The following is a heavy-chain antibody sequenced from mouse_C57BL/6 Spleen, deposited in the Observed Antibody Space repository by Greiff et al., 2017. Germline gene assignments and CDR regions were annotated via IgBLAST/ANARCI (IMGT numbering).Heavy chain of an antibody. CDR2: IRNKANGYTT. Sequence: EVKLMESGGGLVQPGGSLSLSCAASGFTFTDYYMSWVRQPPGKALEWLGFIRNKANGYTTEYSASVKGRFTISRDNSQSILYLQMNALRAEDSATYYCARYQGYSFAYWGQGTLVTVSA. CDR3: ARYQGYSFAY. CDR1: GFTFTDYY. J-gene: IGHJ3*01. V-gene: IGHV7-3*01.